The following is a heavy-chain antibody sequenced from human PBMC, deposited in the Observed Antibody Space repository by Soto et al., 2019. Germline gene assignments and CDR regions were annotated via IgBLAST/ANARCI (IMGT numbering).Heavy chain of an antibody. D-gene: IGHD2-2*01. CDR2: IWYDGSNK. J-gene: IGHJ6*02. CDR3: ARVCSSTSCYPNYYGMDV. Sequence: QVQLVESGGGVVQPGRSLRLSCAASGFTFSSYGMHWVRQAPGKGLEWVAVIWYDGSNKYYADSVKGRFTISRDNSKNTLYLQMNSLRVEDTAVYYCARVCSSTSCYPNYYGMDVWGQGTTVTVSS. V-gene: IGHV3-33*01. CDR1: GFTFSSYG.